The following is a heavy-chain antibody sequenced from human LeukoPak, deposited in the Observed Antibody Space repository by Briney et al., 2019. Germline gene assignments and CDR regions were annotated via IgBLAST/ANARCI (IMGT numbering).Heavy chain of an antibody. J-gene: IGHJ4*02. CDR3: ARDSGWELPHLYFDH. CDR1: GYTFNSYG. CDR2: ISVYNGQT. D-gene: IGHD1-26*01. V-gene: IGHV1-18*01. Sequence: GASVKVSCRASGYTFNSYGINWVRQAPGQGLEWMGWISVYNGQTNYAHKFQGRVTMTTDTSTRTVYMGRRSLRSDDTAVYYCARDSGWELPHLYFDHWGQGTLVTVSA.